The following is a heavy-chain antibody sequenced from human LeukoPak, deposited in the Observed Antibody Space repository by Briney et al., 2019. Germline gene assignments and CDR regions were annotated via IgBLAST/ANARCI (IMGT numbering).Heavy chain of an antibody. V-gene: IGHV3-7*01. CDR2: IKQDGSEK. J-gene: IGHJ4*02. D-gene: IGHD3-22*01. CDR1: GFTFSDHY. CDR3: ARGPSWSPTMTNYYFDY. Sequence: PGGSRRLSCAASGFTFSDHYIDWVRQAPGKGREWVANIKQDGSEKYYVDSVKGRFTISRDNAKNSLYLQMNSLRAEETAVYYCARGPSWSPTMTNYYFDYWGQGTLVTVSS.